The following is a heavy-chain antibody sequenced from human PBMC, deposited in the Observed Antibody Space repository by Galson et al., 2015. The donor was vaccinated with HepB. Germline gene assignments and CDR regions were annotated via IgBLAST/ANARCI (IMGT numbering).Heavy chain of an antibody. CDR1: GFTFSDYY. CDR2: ATSSSSYR. J-gene: IGHJ6*02. D-gene: IGHD3/OR15-3a*01. CDR3: ARDMRDWGIFGLAVKGVGNYYGMDV. Sequence: SLRLSCAASGFTFSDYYMSWIRQAPGKGLEWISYATSSSSYRSYADSVKGRFTISRDNAKNALYLQMNSLRAEDTAGYYRARDMRDWGIFGLAVKGVGNYYGMDVWGQGTTVTVSS. V-gene: IGHV3-11*05.